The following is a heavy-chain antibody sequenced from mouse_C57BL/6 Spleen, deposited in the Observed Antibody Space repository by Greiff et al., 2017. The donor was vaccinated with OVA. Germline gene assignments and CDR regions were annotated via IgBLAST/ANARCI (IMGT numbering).Heavy chain of an antibody. CDR1: GYAFSSSW. CDR3: ARFLYDGYYGGYFDY. V-gene: IGHV1-82*01. D-gene: IGHD2-3*01. Sequence: QVQLQQSGPELVKPGASVKISCKASGYAFSSSWMNWVKQRPGKGLEWIGRIYPGDGDTNYNGKFKGKATLTADKSSSTAYMQLSSLTSEDSAVYFCARFLYDGYYGGYFDYWGQGTTLTVSS. CDR2: IYPGDGDT. J-gene: IGHJ2*01.